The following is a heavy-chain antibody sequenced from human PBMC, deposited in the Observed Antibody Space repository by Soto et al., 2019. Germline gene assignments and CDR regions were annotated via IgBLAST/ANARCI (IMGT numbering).Heavy chain of an antibody. D-gene: IGHD2-2*01. CDR1: GYTFTSYG. J-gene: IGHJ6*02. CDR3: ASFEAAIDYYGMDV. Sequence: VASVKVSCKASGYTFTSYGISWVRQAPGQGLEWMGWISAYNGNTNYAQKLQGRVTMTTDTSTSTAYMELRSLRSDDTAVYYCASFEAAIDYYGMDVWGQGTTVTVSS. CDR2: ISAYNGNT. V-gene: IGHV1-18*04.